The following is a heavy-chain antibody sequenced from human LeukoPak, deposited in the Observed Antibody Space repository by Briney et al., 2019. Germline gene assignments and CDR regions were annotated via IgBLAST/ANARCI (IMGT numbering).Heavy chain of an antibody. J-gene: IGHJ4*02. CDR3: ARGWTK. Sequence: SQTLSLTCTVSGGSISSGSYYWSWIRQPAGKGLEWIGRIYTSGSTNYNPSLKSRVTISVDTSKNQFALKVSSVTAADTAIYCCARGWTKWGQGTLVTVSS. V-gene: IGHV4-61*02. D-gene: IGHD3/OR15-3a*01. CDR1: GGSISSGSYY. CDR2: IYTSGST.